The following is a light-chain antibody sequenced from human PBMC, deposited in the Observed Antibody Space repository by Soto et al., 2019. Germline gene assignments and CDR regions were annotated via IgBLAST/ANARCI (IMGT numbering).Light chain of an antibody. CDR1: SSNIGAGHD. V-gene: IGLV1-40*01. Sequence: QSVLTQPPSVSGAPGQRVTISCTGSSSNIGAGHDVHWYQQPPGTAPKLLIYGNNHRPSGVPDRFSGSKSGTSASLAITGLQAEDEADYYCSSYASSGTKVFGSGTKLTVL. J-gene: IGLJ1*01. CDR2: GNN. CDR3: SSYASSGTKV.